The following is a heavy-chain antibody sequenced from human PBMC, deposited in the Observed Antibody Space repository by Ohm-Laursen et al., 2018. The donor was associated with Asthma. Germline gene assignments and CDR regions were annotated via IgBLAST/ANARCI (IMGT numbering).Heavy chain of an antibody. J-gene: IGHJ5*02. CDR3: ARRLVGYGDLNWFDP. CDR1: GGTFSSYA. Sequence: SSVKVSCKPSGGTFSSYAISWVRQAPGQGLEWMGGIIPIFGTANYAQKFQGRVTITADESTSTAYMELSSLRSEDTAVYYCARRLVGYGDLNWFDPWGQGTLVTVSS. CDR2: IIPIFGTA. D-gene: IGHD4-17*01. V-gene: IGHV1-69*01.